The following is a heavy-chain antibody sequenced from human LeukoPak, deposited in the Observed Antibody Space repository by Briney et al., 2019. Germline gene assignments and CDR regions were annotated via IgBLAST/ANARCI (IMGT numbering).Heavy chain of an antibody. CDR2: ISNDGSTT. D-gene: IGHD2-2*01. CDR1: GFTFSDYW. J-gene: IGHJ4*02. CDR3: ARDCGSTGCDY. V-gene: IGHV3-74*01. Sequence: GGSLRLSCAASGFTFSDYWMHWVRQAPGKGLVWVSRISNDGSTTTYADSVRGRFTISRDNAKNTLYLQMNSLRAEDTAVYYCARDCGSTGCDYWGQGALVTVSS.